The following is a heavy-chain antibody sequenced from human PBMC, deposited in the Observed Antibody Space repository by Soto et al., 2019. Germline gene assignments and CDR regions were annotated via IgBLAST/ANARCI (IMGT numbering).Heavy chain of an antibody. CDR2: FSLSGTT. J-gene: IGHJ4*02. D-gene: IGHD2-8*02. Sequence: SETLSLTCTVSGASITGSSYWSWIRQPAGKGLEWIGRFSLSGTTNYNPSLRSRVTMSADVSKNQFSLRLTSVTAADTALYYCAGGMTPPGAPAWYYFDSWGQGTLVTVSS. V-gene: IGHV4-4*07. CDR1: GASITGSSY. CDR3: AGGMTPPGAPAWYYFDS.